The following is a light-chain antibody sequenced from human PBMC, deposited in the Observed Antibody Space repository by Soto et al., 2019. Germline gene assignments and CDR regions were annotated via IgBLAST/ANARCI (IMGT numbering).Light chain of an antibody. J-gene: IGKJ1*01. CDR3: QQSYSAPRT. V-gene: IGKV1-39*01. Sequence: DIQMTQSPSSLSASIGDRVTITCRAGQSISSYLNWYQHKPGMAPKLLIYASSSLQSGVPSRFSGSGSGTDFTLTTSSLQPEDFATYYCQQSYSAPRTFGQGTKVDIK. CDR2: ASS. CDR1: QSISSY.